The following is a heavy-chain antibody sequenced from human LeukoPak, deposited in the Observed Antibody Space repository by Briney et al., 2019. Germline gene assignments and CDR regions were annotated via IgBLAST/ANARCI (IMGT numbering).Heavy chain of an antibody. CDR2: ISSNGGST. Sequence: PGGSLRLSCAASGFTFSSYAMHWVRQAPGKGLEYVSAISSNGGSTYYANSVKGRFTISRDNSKNTLYLQMNSLRAEDTAVYYCARVGSRRGVRGYTPYYGMDVWGQGTTVTVSS. CDR1: GFTFSSYA. V-gene: IGHV3-64*01. J-gene: IGHJ6*02. CDR3: ARVGSRRGVRGYTPYYGMDV. D-gene: IGHD3-10*01.